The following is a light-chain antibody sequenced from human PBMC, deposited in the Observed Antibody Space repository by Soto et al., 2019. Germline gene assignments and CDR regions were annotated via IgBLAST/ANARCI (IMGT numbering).Light chain of an antibody. J-gene: IGKJ1*01. CDR3: QQRSNWPRT. V-gene: IGKV3-11*01. CDR2: DAS. Sequence: EILLTQSPSTLALSPGERATLSCRASQSVSSYLAWYQQKPGQAPRLLIYDASNRATGIPARFSGSGSGTDFTLTITSLVHEDFEVYYCQQRSNWPRTFGQGTKVDIK. CDR1: QSVSSY.